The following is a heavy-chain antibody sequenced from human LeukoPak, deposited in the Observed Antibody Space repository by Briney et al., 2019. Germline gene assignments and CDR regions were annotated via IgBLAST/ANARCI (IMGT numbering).Heavy chain of an antibody. CDR1: GGSVSSYY. Sequence: SETQSLTCTVSGGSVSSYYWSWTRQPPGKGLEWIGYIYYSGSANYNPSLKSRVTISLDTSENQFSLMLTSVTAADTAVYYCARRRGDYHFDYWGQGTLVTVSS. J-gene: IGHJ4*02. CDR2: IYYSGSA. V-gene: IGHV4-59*08. D-gene: IGHD4-17*01. CDR3: ARRRGDYHFDY.